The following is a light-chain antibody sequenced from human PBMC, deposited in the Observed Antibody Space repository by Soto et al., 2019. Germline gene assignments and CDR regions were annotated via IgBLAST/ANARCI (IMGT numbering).Light chain of an antibody. Sequence: DIQLTQSPSFLSASVGDRVTITCRASQDISSYLAWFQQKPGKAPKLLIYTASTLQSGVPSRFSGSGSGTEFTLTIISLQPEDFATYYCQQLNNYPLTFGGGTKVEI. CDR3: QQLNNYPLT. V-gene: IGKV1-9*01. J-gene: IGKJ4*01. CDR1: QDISSY. CDR2: TAS.